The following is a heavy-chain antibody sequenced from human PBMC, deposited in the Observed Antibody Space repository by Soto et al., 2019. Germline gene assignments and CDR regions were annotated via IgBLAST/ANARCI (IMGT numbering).Heavy chain of an antibody. CDR1: GGTFSSYT. J-gene: IGHJ4*02. CDR2: IIPILGIA. D-gene: IGHD6-19*01. CDR3: ARGSLEQWLVPFDY. Sequence: QVQLVQSGAEVKKPGSSVKVSCKASGGTFSSYTISWVRQAPGQGVEWMGRIIPILGIANYAQKFQGRVTITADKSTSTAYMELSSLRSEDTAVYYCARGSLEQWLVPFDYWGQGTLVTVSS. V-gene: IGHV1-69*02.